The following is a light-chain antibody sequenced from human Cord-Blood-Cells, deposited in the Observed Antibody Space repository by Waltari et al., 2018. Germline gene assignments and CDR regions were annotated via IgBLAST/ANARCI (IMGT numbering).Light chain of an antibody. J-gene: IGKJ1*01. CDR3: QQYNSYSPWT. CDR1: QSISSW. V-gene: IGKV1-5*01. CDR2: DAS. Sequence: DIQMSQSPSTLSASVGDRVTITCRASQSISSWLAWYQQKPGKAPKLLIYDASSLESGVPSRFSGSVSGTEFTLTISSLQPDDFATYYGQQYNSYSPWTFGQGTKVEIK.